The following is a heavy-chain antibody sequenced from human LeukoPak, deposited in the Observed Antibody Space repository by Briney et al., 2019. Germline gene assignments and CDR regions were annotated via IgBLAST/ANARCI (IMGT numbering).Heavy chain of an antibody. CDR1: GFTFSSYG. J-gene: IGHJ4*02. V-gene: IGHV3-33*08. Sequence: PGRSLRLSCAASGFTFSSYGMHWVRQAPGKGLEWVAVIWDDGSNQKYADSVKGRFTISRDNSKNTLYLQMNSLRAEDTAVYYCVRGRGSSWYFDYWGQGTLVTVSS. CDR3: VRGRGSSWYFDY. CDR2: IWDDGSNQ. D-gene: IGHD6-13*01.